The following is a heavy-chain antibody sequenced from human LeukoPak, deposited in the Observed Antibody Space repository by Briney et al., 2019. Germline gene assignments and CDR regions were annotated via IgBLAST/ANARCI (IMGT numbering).Heavy chain of an antibody. CDR3: ARDGSLLPDN. D-gene: IGHD1-14*01. J-gene: IGHJ4*02. CDR2: ISADGNSR. CDR1: GFPFSSYA. Sequence: GGSPRLSCAASGFPFSSYAMRWGRQPPGRGLLWISRISADGNSRVYAESVNGPFIISRDRATPTLSLQTTSLPADDPAVYYCARDGSLLPDNWGKGTLVTASS. V-gene: IGHV3-74*01.